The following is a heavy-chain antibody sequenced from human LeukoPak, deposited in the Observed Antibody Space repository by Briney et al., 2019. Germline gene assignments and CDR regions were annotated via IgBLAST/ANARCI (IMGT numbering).Heavy chain of an antibody. Sequence: PGGSLRLSCAASGFTFSSYSMNWVRQAPGKGLEWVSSISSSSSYIYYADSVKGRFTISRDNAKNSLYLEMNSLRAEDTGVYYCARDNVGATGCFDYWGEGTLVSVSS. D-gene: IGHD1-26*01. CDR3: ARDNVGATGCFDY. CDR1: GFTFSSYS. J-gene: IGHJ4*02. CDR2: ISSSSSYI. V-gene: IGHV3-21*01.